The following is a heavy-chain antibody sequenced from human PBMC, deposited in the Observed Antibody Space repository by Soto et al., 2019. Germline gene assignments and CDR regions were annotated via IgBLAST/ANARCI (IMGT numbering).Heavy chain of an antibody. Sequence: EVQLLESWGGLVQPGGSLRLSCAASGFTFISYAMNWVRQAPGKGLQWVSAISGGGDATFYADSVKGRFTISRDNSRNTVTLQMNSLGADDTAVYYCARKVPGSTTRPDYWYFELWGRGTLVTVSS. CDR2: ISGGGDAT. D-gene: IGHD3-10*01. CDR1: GFTFISYA. V-gene: IGHV3-23*01. CDR3: ARKVPGSTTRPDYWYFEL. J-gene: IGHJ2*01.